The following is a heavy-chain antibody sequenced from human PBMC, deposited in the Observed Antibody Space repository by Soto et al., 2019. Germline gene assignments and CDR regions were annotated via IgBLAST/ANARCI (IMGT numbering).Heavy chain of an antibody. Sequence: PGASVKVSCKASGYTFTSYGISWVRQAPGQGLEWMGWIRAYNGYTNYAQKFQGRVTISTDTSTGTAYMELRSLRSDDTAVYYCAREVQWELLSYYYGMDVWGQGTTVTVSS. J-gene: IGHJ6*02. D-gene: IGHD1-26*01. CDR3: AREVQWELLSYYYGMDV. CDR1: GYTFTSYG. V-gene: IGHV1-18*04. CDR2: IRAYNGYT.